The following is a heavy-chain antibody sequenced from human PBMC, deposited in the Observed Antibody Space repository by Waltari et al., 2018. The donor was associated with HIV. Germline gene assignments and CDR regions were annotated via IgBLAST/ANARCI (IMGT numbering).Heavy chain of an antibody. CDR3: ARDICNGGSCYSYYFDY. D-gene: IGHD2-15*01. Sequence: QVQLVQSGAEVKKPGASVKTSCKAAGYTFTAYYIHWVRQAPGQGLAWMGWINPDNGGTKYAQKFQGRVTMTRDTSISTAYMELSRLRSDDTAVYYCARDICNGGSCYSYYFDYWGQGTLVTVSS. V-gene: IGHV1-2*02. CDR2: INPDNGGT. J-gene: IGHJ4*02. CDR1: GYTFTAYY.